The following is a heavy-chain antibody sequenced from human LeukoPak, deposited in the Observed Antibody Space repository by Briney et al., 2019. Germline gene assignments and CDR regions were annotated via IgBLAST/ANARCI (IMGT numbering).Heavy chain of an antibody. Sequence: PSQTLSLTCAVSGGSISSGGYSWSWIRQPPGTGLEWIGYIYHSGSTYYNPSLKSRVTISVDRSKNQFSLKLSSVTAADTAVYYCARQDGFRAYDYWGQGTLVTVSS. CDR2: IYHSGST. CDR3: ARQDGFRAYDY. V-gene: IGHV4-30-2*01. CDR1: GGSISSGGYS. J-gene: IGHJ4*02. D-gene: IGHD6-25*01.